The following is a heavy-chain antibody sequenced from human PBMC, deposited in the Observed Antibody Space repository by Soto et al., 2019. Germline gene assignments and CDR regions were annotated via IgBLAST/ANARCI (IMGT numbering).Heavy chain of an antibody. Sequence: QVHLVQSGAEVKQPGSSVKVSCKASGGTFSSYTINWVRQAPGQGLEWMGRIIPVVDIANYAQKFQGRVTTTADQSTSTAYMDLSSLRSEDPAVYYCARDHGGPTENWGQGTLVTVSS. CDR3: ARDHGGPTEN. CDR2: IIPVVDIA. CDR1: GGTFSSYT. J-gene: IGHJ4*02. V-gene: IGHV1-69*08.